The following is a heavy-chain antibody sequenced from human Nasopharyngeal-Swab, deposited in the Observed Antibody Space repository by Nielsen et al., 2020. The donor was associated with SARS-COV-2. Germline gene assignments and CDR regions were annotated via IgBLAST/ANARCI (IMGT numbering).Heavy chain of an antibody. CDR1: GFTFTSSA. CDR3: AAAYYDILTGLDYYYYYGMDV. J-gene: IGHJ6*02. V-gene: IGHV1-58*02. D-gene: IGHD3-9*01. CDR2: IVVGSGNT. Sequence: SVKVSCKASGFTFTSSAMQWVRQARGQRLEWMGWIVVGSGNTNYAQKFQERVTITRDMSTSTAYMELSSLRSEDTAVYYCAAAYYDILTGLDYYYYYGMDVWGQGTTVTVSS.